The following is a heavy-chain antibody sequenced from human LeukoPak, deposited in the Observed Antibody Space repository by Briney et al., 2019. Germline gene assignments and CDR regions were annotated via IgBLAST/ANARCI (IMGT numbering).Heavy chain of an antibody. J-gene: IGHJ6*02. CDR1: GGSISSYY. CDR2: IYHSGST. Sequence: SETLSLTCTVSGGSISSYYWSWIRQPPGKGLEWIGYIYHSGSTNYNPSLKSRVTISVDTSKNQFSLKLSSVTAADTAVYYCARALGPGGYYYYGMDAWGQGTTVTVSS. V-gene: IGHV4-59*08. CDR3: ARALGPGGYYYYGMDA.